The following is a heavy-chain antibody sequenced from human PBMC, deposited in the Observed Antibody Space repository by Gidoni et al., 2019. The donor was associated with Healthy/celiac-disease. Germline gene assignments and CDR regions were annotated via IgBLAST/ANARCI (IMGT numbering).Heavy chain of an antibody. CDR2: IYYSGST. Sequence: VQLQESGPGLAKPSATLSLSCTVPGGSISSYYWSWIRQPPGKGLRWIGYIYYSGSTNYDPSLKSRVTISVDTTKNQFSLKLSSVTAADTAVYYCARHGEADILTYWGQGTLVTVSS. V-gene: IGHV4-59*08. J-gene: IGHJ4*02. D-gene: IGHD3-9*01. CDR1: GGSISSYY. CDR3: ARHGEADILTY.